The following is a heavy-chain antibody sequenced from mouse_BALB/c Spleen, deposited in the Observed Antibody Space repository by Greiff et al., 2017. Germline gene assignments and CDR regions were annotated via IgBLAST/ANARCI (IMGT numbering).Heavy chain of an antibody. D-gene: IGHD2-14*01. V-gene: IGHV5-15*02. CDR1: GFTFSDYG. Sequence: EVQGVESGGGLVQPGGSRKLSCAASGFTFSDYGMAWVRQAPGKGPEWVAFISNLAYSIYYADTVTGRFTISRENAKNTLYLEMSSLRSEDTAMYYCARYRDDSFAYWGQGTLVTVSA. CDR2: ISNLAYSI. CDR3: ARYRDDSFAY. J-gene: IGHJ3*01.